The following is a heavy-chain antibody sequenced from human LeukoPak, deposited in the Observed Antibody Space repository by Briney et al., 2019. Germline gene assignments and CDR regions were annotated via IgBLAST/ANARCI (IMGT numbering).Heavy chain of an antibody. CDR2: IYTSGST. CDR3: ARGIWSEMATNYFDY. D-gene: IGHD5-24*01. V-gene: IGHV4-4*09. J-gene: IGHJ4*02. Sequence: PSETLSLTCTVSGGSISSYYWSWIRQPPGKGLEWIGYIYTSGSTNYNPSLKGRVTISVDTSKNQFSLKLSSVTAADTAVYYCARGIWSEMATNYFDYWGQGTLVTVSS. CDR1: GGSISSYY.